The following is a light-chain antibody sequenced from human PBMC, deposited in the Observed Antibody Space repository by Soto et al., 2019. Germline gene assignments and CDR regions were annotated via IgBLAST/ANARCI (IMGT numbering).Light chain of an antibody. CDR3: SSYAGSYTVV. J-gene: IGLJ3*02. CDR1: GSDVGGYNF. CDR2: DVS. Sequence: QSVLTQPRSVSGSPGQSVTISCTGTGSDVGGYNFVSWYQQCPGKAPKLMIYDVSKRPSGVPDRFSGSKSGNTASLTISGLQAEDDADYYCSSYAGSYTVVFGGGTKLTVL. V-gene: IGLV2-11*01.